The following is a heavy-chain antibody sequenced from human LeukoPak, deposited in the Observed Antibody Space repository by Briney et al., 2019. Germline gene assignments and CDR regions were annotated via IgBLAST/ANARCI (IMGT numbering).Heavy chain of an antibody. V-gene: IGHV3-7*01. CDR3: ARGSRPVYNLLTGKRYFDY. J-gene: IGHJ4*02. Sequence: GGSLRLSCAVSGFTFSNFWMGWVRQAPGKGLEWVAHIKGDGRDKYYVASVKGRFTISRDNVKNSLYLQMNSLRVEDTSVYYCARGSRPVYNLLTGKRYFDYWGQGTLLTVSS. CDR2: IKGDGRDK. CDR1: GFTFSNFW. D-gene: IGHD3-9*01.